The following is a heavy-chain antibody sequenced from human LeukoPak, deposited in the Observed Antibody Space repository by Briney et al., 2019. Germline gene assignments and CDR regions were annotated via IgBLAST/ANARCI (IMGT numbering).Heavy chain of an antibody. CDR3: ARAPPPGATAYGVVDY. V-gene: IGHV4-34*01. Sequence: SETLSLTCAVYGGSFSGYCWSWIRQPPGKGLEWIGEVNHSGSTNYSPSLKSRVTISVDTSKNQFSLKLSSVTAADTAVYFCARAPPPGATAYGVVDYWGQGTLVTVSS. J-gene: IGHJ4*02. CDR1: GGSFSGYC. D-gene: IGHD3-16*01. CDR2: VNHSGST.